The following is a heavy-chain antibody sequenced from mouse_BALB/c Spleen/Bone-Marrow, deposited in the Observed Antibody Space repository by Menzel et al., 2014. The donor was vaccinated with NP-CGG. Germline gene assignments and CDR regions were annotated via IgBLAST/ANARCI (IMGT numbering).Heavy chain of an antibody. J-gene: IGHJ3*01. D-gene: IGHD4-1*01. Sequence: QVQLQQSGAELVRPGTSVKVSCKASGYAFTNYLIEWIKQRPGQGLEWIGVINPGSGGTNYNEKFKGKATLTADKSSSTACMQPSSLTSDDSAVYFCARNANWLFTYWGQGTLVTVSA. CDR1: GYAFTNYL. CDR3: ARNANWLFTY. CDR2: INPGSGGT. V-gene: IGHV1-54*01.